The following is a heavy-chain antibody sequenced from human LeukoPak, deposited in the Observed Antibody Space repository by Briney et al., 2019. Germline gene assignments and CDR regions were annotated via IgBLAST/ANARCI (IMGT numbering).Heavy chain of an antibody. D-gene: IGHD4-17*01. Sequence: GGCLRLSCAASGFTVSSNYMSWVRQAPGKGLEWVSVIYSGGSTYYADSVKGRFTISRDNSKNTLYLQMNGLRAEDTAVYYCARDLYGDYGAYYYYGMDVWGQGTTVTVSS. J-gene: IGHJ6*02. V-gene: IGHV3-53*01. CDR1: GFTVSSNY. CDR2: IYSGGST. CDR3: ARDLYGDYGAYYYYGMDV.